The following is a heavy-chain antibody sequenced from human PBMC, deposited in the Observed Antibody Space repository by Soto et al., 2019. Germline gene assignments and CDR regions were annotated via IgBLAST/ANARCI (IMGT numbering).Heavy chain of an antibody. J-gene: IGHJ4*02. D-gene: IGHD3-22*01. CDR1: GYSFTSYW. Sequence: GESLKISCKGSGYSFTSYWIGWVRQMPGKGLEWMGIIYPGDSDTRYSPSFQGQVTISADKSISTAYLQWSSLKASDTAMYYCARQSVYYYSSGTIPLNFDYWGQGTLVTVSS. CDR2: IYPGDSDT. V-gene: IGHV5-51*01. CDR3: ARQSVYYYSSGTIPLNFDY.